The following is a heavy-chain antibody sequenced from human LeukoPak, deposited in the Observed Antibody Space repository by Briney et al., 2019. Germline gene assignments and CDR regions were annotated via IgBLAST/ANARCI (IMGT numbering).Heavy chain of an antibody. D-gene: IGHD3-3*01. V-gene: IGHV3-33*01. Sequence: PGGSLRLSCAASGFTFSSYGMHWVRQAPGKGLEWVAVIWYDGSNKYYADSVKGRFTISRDNSKNTLYLQMNSLRAEDTAVYYCARSLPPLRSQAYYFDYWGQGTLVTVSS. CDR1: GFTFSSYG. J-gene: IGHJ4*02. CDR2: IWYDGSNK. CDR3: ARSLPPLRSQAYYFDY.